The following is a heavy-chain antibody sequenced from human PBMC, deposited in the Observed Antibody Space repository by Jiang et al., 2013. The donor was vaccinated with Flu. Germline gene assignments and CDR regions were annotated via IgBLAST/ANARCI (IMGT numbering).Heavy chain of an antibody. V-gene: IGHV4-30-2*01. J-gene: IGHJ6*01. CDR2: IFHSGSP. D-gene: IGHD3-3*01. Sequence: GYSWSWIRQPPGKGLEWIGYIFHSGSPYYNPSLKSRVTISVDRSKNQFSLKVNSVTAADTAVYYCARVGEGSYSYAMDVWGPRDHGHRLL. CDR1: GYS. CDR3: ARVGEGSYSYAMDV.